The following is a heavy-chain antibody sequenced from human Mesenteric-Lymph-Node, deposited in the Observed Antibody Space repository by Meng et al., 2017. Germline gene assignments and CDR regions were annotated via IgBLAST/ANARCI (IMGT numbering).Heavy chain of an antibody. CDR3: AKRWFGELTLDY. CDR2: IDGSGAST. CDR1: GFTFRNYG. V-gene: IGHV3-23*01. J-gene: IGHJ4*02. D-gene: IGHD3-10*01. Sequence: GESLKISCAASGFTFRNYGMGWVRQAPGKGLEWVSTIDGSGASTSYADSVQGPFTISRDNSKNTVYLQVTSLRVEDTAIYYCAKRWFGELTLDYWGQGTLVTVSS.